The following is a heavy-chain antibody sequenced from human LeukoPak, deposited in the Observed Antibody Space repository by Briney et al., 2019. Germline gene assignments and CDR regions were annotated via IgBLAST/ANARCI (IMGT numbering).Heavy chain of an antibody. CDR1: GYTFTSYY. CDR2: INPSGGST. Sequence: GALVKVSCKASGYTFTSYYMHWVRQALGQGLEWMGIINPSGGSTSYAQKFQGRVTMTRDTSTSTVYMELSSLRSEDTAVYYCARDARGYSYGQNFDYWGQGTLVTVSS. V-gene: IGHV1-46*01. CDR3: ARDARGYSYGQNFDY. J-gene: IGHJ4*02. D-gene: IGHD5-18*01.